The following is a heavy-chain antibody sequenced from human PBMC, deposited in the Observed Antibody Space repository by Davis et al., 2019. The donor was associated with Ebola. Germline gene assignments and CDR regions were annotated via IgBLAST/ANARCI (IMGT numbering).Heavy chain of an antibody. V-gene: IGHV3-48*02. CDR3: ASEGGEYYDYVWGSYRYGWYFDL. J-gene: IGHJ2*01. CDR2: ISSSSSTI. Sequence: GESLKISCAASGFTSSSYSMNWVRQAPGKGLEWVSYISSSSSTIYYADSVKGRFTISRDNAKNSLYLQMNSLRDEDTAVYYCASEGGEYYDYVWGSYRYGWYFDLWGRGTLVTVSS. CDR1: GFTSSSYS. D-gene: IGHD3-16*02.